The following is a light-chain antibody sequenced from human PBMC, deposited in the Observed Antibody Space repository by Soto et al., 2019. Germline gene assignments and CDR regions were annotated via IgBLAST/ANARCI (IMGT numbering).Light chain of an antibody. CDR3: QQYGSSRT. J-gene: IGKJ1*01. Sequence: EIVLTQSPGTLSLSPGERATLSCRASQSVSSSYLAWYQQKPGQAPRLLIHGASSRATGIPDRFSGSGSGTDFTLTISRLEPEDFAEYYCQQYGSSRTFGQGTKVEIK. CDR1: QSVSSSY. CDR2: GAS. V-gene: IGKV3-20*01.